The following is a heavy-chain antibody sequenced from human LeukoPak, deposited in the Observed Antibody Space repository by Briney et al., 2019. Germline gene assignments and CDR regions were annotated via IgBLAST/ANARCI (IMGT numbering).Heavy chain of an antibody. D-gene: IGHD5-24*01. V-gene: IGHV1-2*02. CDR2: INPNSGGT. CDR3: ARAWRYNFSPLDY. Sequence: ASVKVSCKASGYIFTGYYMHWVRQAPGQGLEWMGWINPNSGGTNYAQKFQGRVTMTRDTSISTAYMELSRLRSDDTAVYYCARAWRYNFSPLDYWGQGTLVTVSS. J-gene: IGHJ4*02. CDR1: GYIFTGYY.